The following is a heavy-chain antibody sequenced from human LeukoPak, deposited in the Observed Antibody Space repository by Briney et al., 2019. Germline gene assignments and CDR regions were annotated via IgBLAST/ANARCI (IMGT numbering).Heavy chain of an antibody. CDR3: ARDAGRGYYDSSGYYYAFDY. D-gene: IGHD3-22*01. CDR1: GFTFSSYS. Sequence: GGSLRLSCAASGFTFSSYSMSWVRQAPGKGLEWVSSISSSSSYIYYADSVKGRFTISRDNAKNSLYLQMNSLRAEDMAVYYCARDAGRGYYDSSGYYYAFDYWGQGTLVTVSS. J-gene: IGHJ4*02. CDR2: ISSSSSYI. V-gene: IGHV3-21*01.